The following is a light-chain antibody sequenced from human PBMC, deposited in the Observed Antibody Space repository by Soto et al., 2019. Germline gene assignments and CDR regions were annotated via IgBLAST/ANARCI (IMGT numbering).Light chain of an antibody. V-gene: IGLV2-14*01. CDR1: DSDVGDYNY. CDR3: SSYSTTSTLVL. J-gene: IGLJ2*01. CDR2: EVS. Sequence: QSALTQPASVSGSPGQSITISCTGSDSDVGDYNYVSWYQHHPGKAPKLIIFEVSNRPSGISNRFSGSKSGNAASLTISGLQAEDEADYYCSSYSTTSTLVLFGGGTKVTVL.